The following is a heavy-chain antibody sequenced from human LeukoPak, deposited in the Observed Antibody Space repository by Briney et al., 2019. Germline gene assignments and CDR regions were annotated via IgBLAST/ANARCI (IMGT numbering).Heavy chain of an antibody. CDR3: AKDWGSSSWSGDFNLFDP. V-gene: IGHV3-43D*03. D-gene: IGHD6-13*01. CDR2: ISWVGGST. CDR1: GFTFDDYA. Sequence: GGSLRLSCAASGFTFDDYAMHWVRQAPGKGLEWVSLISWVGGSTYYADSVKGRFTISRDNSKNSLYLQMNSLRAEDTALYYCAKDWGSSSWSGDFNLFDPWGQGTLVTVSS. J-gene: IGHJ5*02.